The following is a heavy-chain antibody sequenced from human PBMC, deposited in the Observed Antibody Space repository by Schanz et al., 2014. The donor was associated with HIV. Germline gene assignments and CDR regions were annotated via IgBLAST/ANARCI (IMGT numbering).Heavy chain of an antibody. Sequence: QVQLVQSGAGVKKPGASVKVSCKASGYTFISYGISWVRQAPGQGLEWMGWINPNSGGTNYAQKFQGRVTMTRDTSISTAYMELSSLGSEDTAMYYCAREPDVVVSQNHYYYYGMDVWGQGTTVTVSS. V-gene: IGHV1-2*02. CDR2: INPNSGGT. CDR3: AREPDVVVSQNHYYYYGMDV. J-gene: IGHJ6*02. CDR1: GYTFISYG. D-gene: IGHD2-21*01.